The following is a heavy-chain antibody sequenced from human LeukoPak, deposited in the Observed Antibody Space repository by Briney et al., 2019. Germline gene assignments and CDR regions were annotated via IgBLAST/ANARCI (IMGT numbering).Heavy chain of an antibody. J-gene: IGHJ4*02. CDR1: GGSISSSSYY. V-gene: IGHV4-39*07. D-gene: IGHD6-19*01. CDR3: ARGIAVAGKIDY. CDR2: IYYSGST. Sequence: SETLSLTCTVSGGSISSSSYYWGWIRQPPGNGLEWIGSIYYSGSTYYNPSLKSRVTISVDTSKNQFSLKLSSVTAADTAVYYCARGIAVAGKIDYWGQGTLVTVSS.